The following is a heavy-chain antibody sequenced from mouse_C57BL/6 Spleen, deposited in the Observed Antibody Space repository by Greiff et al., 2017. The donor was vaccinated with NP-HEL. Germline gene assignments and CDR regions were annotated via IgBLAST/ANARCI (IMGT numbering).Heavy chain of an antibody. CDR2: ISSGSSTI. J-gene: IGHJ3*01. V-gene: IGHV5-17*01. D-gene: IGHD2-5*01. Sequence: DVMLVESGGGLVKPGGSLKLSCAASGFTFSDYGMHWVRQAPEKGLEWVAYISSGSSTIYYADTVKGRFTISRDNAKNTLFLQMTSLRSEDTAMYYCARPGYYSNSWFAYWGQGTLVTVSA. CDR1: GFTFSDYG. CDR3: ARPGYYSNSWFAY.